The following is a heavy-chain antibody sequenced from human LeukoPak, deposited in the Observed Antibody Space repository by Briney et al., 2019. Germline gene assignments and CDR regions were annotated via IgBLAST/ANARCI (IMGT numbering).Heavy chain of an antibody. CDR1: GGSFSGYY. V-gene: IGHV4-34*01. J-gene: IGHJ3*02. CDR2: INHSGST. Sequence: PSETLSLTCALYGGSFSGYYWSWIPPPPGKGLEWRGEINHSGSTNYNPPLKSRVTISVDTSMNKFSLKLSSVTAADTAVYYCASHYYDSSGYYFDAFDIWGQGTMVTVSS. CDR3: ASHYYDSSGYYFDAFDI. D-gene: IGHD3-22*01.